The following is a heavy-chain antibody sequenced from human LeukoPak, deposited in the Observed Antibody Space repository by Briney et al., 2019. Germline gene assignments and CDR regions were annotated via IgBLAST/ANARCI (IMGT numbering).Heavy chain of an antibody. J-gene: IGHJ6*02. CDR2: NYYTGST. D-gene: IGHD2-15*01. CDR1: GDSMSRYH. V-gene: IGHV4-59*08. CDR3: ARRYCSGGSCYYYGMDV. Sequence: SDTQSLTCSVSGDSMSRYHWNWIRHSTGKGREWLSDNYYTGSTKYSPSLKSRVTISVDTSKNQFSLKLSSVTAADTAVYYCARRYCSGGSCYYYGMDVWGQGTTVTVSS.